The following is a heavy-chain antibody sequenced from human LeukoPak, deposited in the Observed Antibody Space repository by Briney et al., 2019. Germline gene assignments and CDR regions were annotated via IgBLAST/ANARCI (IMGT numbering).Heavy chain of an antibody. CDR2: INHSGST. V-gene: IGHV4-34*01. CDR1: GGSFSGYY. J-gene: IGHJ6*03. D-gene: IGHD3-22*01. CDR3: ARLRLRGYQYYYYYYYMDV. Sequence: PSETLSLTCAVYGGSFSGYYWSWIRQPPGKGLEWIGEINHSGSTNYNPSLKSRVTISVDTSKNQFSLKLSSVTAADTAVYYCARLRLRGYQYYYYYYYMDVWGKGTTVTVSS.